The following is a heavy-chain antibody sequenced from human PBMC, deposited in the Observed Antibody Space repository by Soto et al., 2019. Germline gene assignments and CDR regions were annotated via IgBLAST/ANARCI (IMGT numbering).Heavy chain of an antibody. D-gene: IGHD2-21*01. V-gene: IGHV3-11*01. CDR1: GFSFRDYF. CDR2: IGPYGNSI. J-gene: IGHJ4*02. CDR3: ARDDHTYGVY. Sequence: SLNISCAASGFSFRDYFMSWLRQAPGKGLEWVSYIGPYGNSIYYADSVKGRFTISRDDATKSLHLHMNSLRTDDTAGYYCARDDHTYGVYWGQGTPVTVSS.